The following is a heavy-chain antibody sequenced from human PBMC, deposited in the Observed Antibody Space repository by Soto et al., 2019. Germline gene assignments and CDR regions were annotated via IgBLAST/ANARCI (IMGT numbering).Heavy chain of an antibody. V-gene: IGHV4-59*12. Sequence: SETLSLTCTVSGGSISSYYWSWIRQPPGKGLEWIGYIYYSGSTNYNPSLKSRVTISVDTSKNQFSLKLSSVTAADTAVYYCAKGNGWYYYWGQGTLVTVSS. CDR1: GGSISSYY. CDR2: IYYSGST. CDR3: AKGNGWYYY. D-gene: IGHD6-19*01. J-gene: IGHJ4*01.